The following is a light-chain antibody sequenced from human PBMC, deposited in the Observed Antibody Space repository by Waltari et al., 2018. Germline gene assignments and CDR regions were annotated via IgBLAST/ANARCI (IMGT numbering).Light chain of an antibody. CDR1: SSDVGTYNY. CDR2: EAT. Sequence: QSALTQPASVSGSPGQSITISCTGTSSDVGTYNYVSWYQQYPGKAPTLVIYEATNRPSGVSDRFSGSKSGSTASLTISGLQPDDEAHYYCSSYTSATTLVVFGPGTWVTV. J-gene: IGLJ1*01. V-gene: IGLV2-14*01. CDR3: SSYTSATTLVV.